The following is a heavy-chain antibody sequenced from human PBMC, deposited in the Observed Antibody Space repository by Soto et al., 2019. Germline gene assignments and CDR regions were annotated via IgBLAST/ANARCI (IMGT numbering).Heavy chain of an antibody. D-gene: IGHD2-2*01. CDR1: CYSCLKDG. V-gene: IGHV1-18*01. Sequence: ASVQGSCKGFCYSCLKDGINWVRQAPGQGLEWVGWISPYSGYTHSAQKFHGRLTLTTDTAASTAYMELRILRSADTALYYCAREASVLIPAAQPSRFDSWGQGTLVTVSS. J-gene: IGHJ4*02. CDR3: AREASVLIPAAQPSRFDS. CDR2: ISPYSGYT.